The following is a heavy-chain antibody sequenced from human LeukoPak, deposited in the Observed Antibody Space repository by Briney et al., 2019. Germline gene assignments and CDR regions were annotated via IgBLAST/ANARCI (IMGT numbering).Heavy chain of an antibody. CDR2: ISYYGSNK. J-gene: IGHJ5*02. V-gene: IGHV3-30*04. D-gene: IGHD2-15*01. Sequence: GRSLRLSCAASGFTFSNYAMHWVRQAPGKGLEWVAVISYYGSNKYYADSVKGRCTISRDNSKHTLYLQMNSLRAEDTAVYYCARVVASTSIHPWGEGPLVTVSS. CDR3: ARVVASTSIHP. CDR1: GFTFSNYA.